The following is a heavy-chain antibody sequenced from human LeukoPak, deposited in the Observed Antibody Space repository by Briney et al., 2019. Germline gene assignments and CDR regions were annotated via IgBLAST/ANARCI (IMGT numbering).Heavy chain of an antibody. CDR3: AKDLRPVYYYDSSGYYPLMSY. V-gene: IGHV3-23*01. CDR1: GFTSSSYA. J-gene: IGHJ4*02. Sequence: PGGSQRLSCAASGFTSSSYAMSWVRQAPGKGLDRVSAISGSGGSTYDADSVKGRFTISRDNSKNTLYLQMNSLRAEDTAVYYCAKDLRPVYYYDSSGYYPLMSYWGQGTLVTVSS. D-gene: IGHD3-22*01. CDR2: ISGSGGST.